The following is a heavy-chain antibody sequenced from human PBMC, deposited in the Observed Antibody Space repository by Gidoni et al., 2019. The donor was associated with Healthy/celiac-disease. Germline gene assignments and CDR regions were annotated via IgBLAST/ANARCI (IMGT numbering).Heavy chain of an antibody. CDR3: AREGAVQEMATTRGVVDY. J-gene: IGHJ4*02. D-gene: IGHD1-1*01. CDR2: IIPILGIA. Sequence: QVQLVQSGAAVKKPGSSVKVSCKASGGTFSSYAISWVRQAPGQGLEWVGRIIPILGIANYAQKFQGRVTITADKSTSTAYMELSSLRSEDTAVYYCAREGAVQEMATTRGVVDYWGQGTLVTVSS. CDR1: GGTFSSYA. V-gene: IGHV1-69*09.